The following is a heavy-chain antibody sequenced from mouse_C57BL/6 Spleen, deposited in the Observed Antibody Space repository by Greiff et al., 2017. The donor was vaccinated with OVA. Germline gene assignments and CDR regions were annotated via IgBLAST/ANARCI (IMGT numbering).Heavy chain of an antibody. CDR3: TTDSSGYSWFAY. CDR1: GFNIKDDY. Sequence: DVKLVESGAELVRPGASVKLSCTASGFNIKDDYLHWVKQRPEQGLEWIGWIDPETGDPEYASKFQGKATITADTSSNTAYLQLSSLTSEDTAVYYCTTDSSGYSWFAYWGQGTLVTVSA. J-gene: IGHJ3*01. D-gene: IGHD3-2*02. CDR2: IDPETGDP. V-gene: IGHV14-4*01.